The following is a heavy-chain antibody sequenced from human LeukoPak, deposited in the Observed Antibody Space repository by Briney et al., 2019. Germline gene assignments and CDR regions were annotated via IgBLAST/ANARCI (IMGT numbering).Heavy chain of an antibody. J-gene: IGHJ6*03. V-gene: IGHV4-4*07. CDR2: IYTSGST. CDR1: GGSISSYY. Sequence: SETLSLTCTVSGGSISSYYWSWIRQPAGKGLEWIGRIYTSGSTNYNPSLKSRVTMSVDTSKNQFSLKLSSVTAADTAVHYCARVVGVLWLDYMDVWGKGTTVTISS. D-gene: IGHD3-10*01. CDR3: ARVVGVLWLDYMDV.